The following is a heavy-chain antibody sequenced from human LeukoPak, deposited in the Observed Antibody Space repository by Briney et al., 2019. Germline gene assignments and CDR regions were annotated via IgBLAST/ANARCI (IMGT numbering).Heavy chain of an antibody. Sequence: GGSLRLSCAASGFTFSSYAMHWVRQAPGKGLEWVAVITYDGSNKYYADSVKGRFTISRDNSKNTLYLQMNSLRAEDTAVYYCARDRQLGNDAFDIWGQGTMVTVSS. D-gene: IGHD7-27*01. CDR3: ARDRQLGNDAFDI. J-gene: IGHJ3*02. CDR2: ITYDGSNK. V-gene: IGHV3-30-3*01. CDR1: GFTFSSYA.